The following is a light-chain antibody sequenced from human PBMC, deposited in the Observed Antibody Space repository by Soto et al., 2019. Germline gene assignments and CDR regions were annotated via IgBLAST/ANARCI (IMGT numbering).Light chain of an antibody. Sequence: DIVMTQSPLSLPVTPGEPASISCRSSQSLLFGNGYDYLDWYLQKPGQSPQLLIYLGSHRAAGVPVTWSGSRSGTDFTLKISRVEADDVGVYYCMQGVQTPFTFGPGTKVDIK. CDR2: LGS. J-gene: IGKJ3*01. CDR3: MQGVQTPFT. CDR1: QSLLFGNGYDY. V-gene: IGKV2-28*01.